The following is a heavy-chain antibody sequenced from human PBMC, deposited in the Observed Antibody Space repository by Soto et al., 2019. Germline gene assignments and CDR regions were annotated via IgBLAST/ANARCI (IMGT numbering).Heavy chain of an antibody. CDR1: GGSSSRYY. CDR3: ARMRPNGWHDYYFFGMDL. J-gene: IGHJ6*04. CDR2: VFSRGGT. V-gene: IGHV4-59*01. D-gene: IGHD6-19*01. Sequence: SETLSLTRSVAGGSSSRYYRSCIRQPPGNRLEWIGCVFSRGGTYYAPSLKSRVTLSLDTSKNHFSLRLTSMTTADTAVYYCARMRPNGWHDYYFFGMDLWGEGTTVTVSS.